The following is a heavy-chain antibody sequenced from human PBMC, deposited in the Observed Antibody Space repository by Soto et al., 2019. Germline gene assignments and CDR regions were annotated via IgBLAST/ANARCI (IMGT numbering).Heavy chain of an antibody. V-gene: IGHV1-58*02. Sequence: SVKVSCKASGFTFTSSAMQWVRQARGQRLEWIGWIVVGSGNTNYAQKFQERVTITRDMSTSTAYMELSSLRSEDTAVYYCAAGCSSTSCYAAYYYGMDVWGQGTTVTVSS. CDR3: AAGCSSTSCYAAYYYGMDV. D-gene: IGHD2-2*01. CDR1: GFTFTSSA. CDR2: IVVGSGNT. J-gene: IGHJ6*02.